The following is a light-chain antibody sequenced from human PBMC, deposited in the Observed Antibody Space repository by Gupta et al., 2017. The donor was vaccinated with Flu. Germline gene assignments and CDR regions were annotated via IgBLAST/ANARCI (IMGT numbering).Light chain of an antibody. V-gene: IGLV1-47*01. CDR2: RNI. Sequence: QSVLTQPPSASGTPGQRATISCSGSSSNIGSNYVYWYQQLPGTAPKLLIYRNIQRPSGVPGRFSGSKSGTSASLAISGLRSEDEADYYCAAWDDSLSGGVFGGGTKLTVL. J-gene: IGLJ3*02. CDR3: AAWDDSLSGGV. CDR1: SSNIGSNY.